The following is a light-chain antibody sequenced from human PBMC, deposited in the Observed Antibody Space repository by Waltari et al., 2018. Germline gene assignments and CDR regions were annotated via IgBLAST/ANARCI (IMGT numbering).Light chain of an antibody. CDR1: QRIGAN. Sequence: SPATLPVSPGQRASLSCRASQRIGANLAWYQQKPGQAPRLLIYGAYTRASGVPARFSAVGSGIDFTLTISDLQSEDLGMYYCHQYDDWPHTFGPGTRLDV. CDR3: HQYDDWPHT. CDR2: GAY. J-gene: IGKJ3*01. V-gene: IGKV3-15*01.